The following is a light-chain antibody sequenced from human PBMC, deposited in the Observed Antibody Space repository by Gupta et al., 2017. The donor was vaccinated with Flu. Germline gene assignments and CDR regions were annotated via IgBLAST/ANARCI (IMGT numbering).Light chain of an antibody. CDR3: QQRNHCPCT. CDR1: QTISTS. V-gene: IGKV3-11*01. J-gene: IGKJ2*02. Sequence: PATLPVSPGERATLTCRASQTISTSLAWYQQKPGKTPRILIYDASNTEGGIPARFSGSGSGTEFTLTISSLEPEDFAAYYCQQRNHCPCTFGQGTKVEIK. CDR2: DAS.